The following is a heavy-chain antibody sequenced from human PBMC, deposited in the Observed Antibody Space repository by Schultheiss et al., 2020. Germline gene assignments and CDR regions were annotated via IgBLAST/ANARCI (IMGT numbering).Heavy chain of an antibody. D-gene: IGHD5-18*01. V-gene: IGHV2-70*01. CDR2: IDWDDDK. Sequence: QTLSLTCGVSGGSFSGYYWTWIRQAPGKALEWLALIDWDDDKYYSTSLKTRLTISKDTSKNQVVLTMTNMDPVDTATYYCARIRYSYGFYYFDYWGQGTLVTVSS. CDR1: GGSFSGYY. CDR3: ARIRYSYGFYYFDY. J-gene: IGHJ4*02.